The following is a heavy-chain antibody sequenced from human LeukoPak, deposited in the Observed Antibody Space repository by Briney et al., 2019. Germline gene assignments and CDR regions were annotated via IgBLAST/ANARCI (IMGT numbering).Heavy chain of an antibody. V-gene: IGHV4-59*01. CDR2: IYYTGST. CDR3: ARWDTSSSGRFDY. D-gene: IGHD5-18*01. CDR1: GGSMSSYY. J-gene: IGHJ4*02. Sequence: SETLSLTCTVSGGSMSSYYWSWIRQPPGEGQEWIGYIYYTGSTDYNPSLKSRVTISVDTSKNQFSLKLSSVTAADTALYYCARWDTSSSGRFDYWGQGTLVSVSS.